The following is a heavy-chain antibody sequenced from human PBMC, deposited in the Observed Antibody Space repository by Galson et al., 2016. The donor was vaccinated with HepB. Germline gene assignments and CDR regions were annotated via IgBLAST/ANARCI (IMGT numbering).Heavy chain of an antibody. D-gene: IGHD6-6*01. Sequence: SLRLSCAASGFTFSSYGVHWVRQAPGKGLEWVAAISYDGSNKYYTDSVKGRFIISRDNSKNTLYLQMNSLRAEDTAVYYCAKERGLQSIAPRYFQHWGQGTLVTVSS. CDR2: ISYDGSNK. V-gene: IGHV3-30*18. CDR3: AKERGLQSIAPRYFQH. CDR1: GFTFSSYG. J-gene: IGHJ1*01.